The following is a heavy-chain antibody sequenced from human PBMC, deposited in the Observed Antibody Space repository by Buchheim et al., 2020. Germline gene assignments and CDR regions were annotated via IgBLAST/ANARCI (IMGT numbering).Heavy chain of an antibody. Sequence: QVQLVESGGGVVQPGRSLRLSCAASGFTFSSYAMHWVRQAPGKGLEWVAVISYDGSNKYYADSVKGRFTISRDNSKNTLYLQMNSLRAEDTAVYYCARGLARGPSFWKPNCGGDCYDSYYYGMDVWGQGTT. J-gene: IGHJ6*02. CDR1: GFTFSSYA. CDR2: ISYDGSNK. CDR3: ARGLARGPSFWKPNCGGDCYDSYYYGMDV. D-gene: IGHD2-21*02. V-gene: IGHV3-30-3*01.